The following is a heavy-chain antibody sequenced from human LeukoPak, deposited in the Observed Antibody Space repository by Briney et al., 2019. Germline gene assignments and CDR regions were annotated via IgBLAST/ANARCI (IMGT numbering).Heavy chain of an antibody. D-gene: IGHD6-6*01. CDR2: ISSSGGST. J-gene: IGHJ4*02. V-gene: IGHV3-23*01. Sequence: SSSTYCWSWVRQAPGKGLEWVSAISSSGGSTYYADSVKGRFTISRNNSKSTLHLQMNSLRAEDTAVYYCAKDWLHSSSSFWGQGTLVTVSS. CDR3: AKDWLHSSSSF. CDR1: SSSTYC.